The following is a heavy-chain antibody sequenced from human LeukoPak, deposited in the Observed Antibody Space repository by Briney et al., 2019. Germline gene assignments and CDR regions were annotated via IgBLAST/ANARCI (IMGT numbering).Heavy chain of an antibody. V-gene: IGHV3-21*06. CDR1: GFTFSSYS. Sequence: GGSLRLSCAASGFTFSSYSMNWVRQAPGKGLEWVSSISSSSNYRYHADSVKGRFTISRDNGKNSLYLQMNSLRAEDTAVYYCASTYSDNYYYGMDVWGQGTTVTVSS. D-gene: IGHD6-13*01. J-gene: IGHJ6*02. CDR2: ISSSSNYR. CDR3: ASTYSDNYYYGMDV.